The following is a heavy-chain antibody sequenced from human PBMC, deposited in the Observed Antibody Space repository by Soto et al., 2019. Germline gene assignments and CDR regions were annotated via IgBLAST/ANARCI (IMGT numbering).Heavy chain of an antibody. CDR3: ARGPLVVLNYFES. D-gene: IGHD6-6*01. CDR2: IFPLTDIP. Sequence: QVQLVQSGTEVKKPGSSVKVSCKASGGTFRNYPINWVRQAPGQGLEWMGSIFPLTDIPDYAQNFQARLTISADKSTSTLYMELSSLTSDDTAMYFCARGPLVVLNYFESWGQGTLVTVSS. CDR1: GGTFRNYP. J-gene: IGHJ4*02. V-gene: IGHV1-69*02.